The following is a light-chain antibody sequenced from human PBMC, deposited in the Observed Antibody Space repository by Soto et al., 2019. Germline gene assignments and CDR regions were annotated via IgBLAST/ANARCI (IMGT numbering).Light chain of an antibody. V-gene: IGKV3-15*01. Sequence: EIVMTQSPATLSVSPGEGVTLSCRASQSVSSDLAWYQQKPGQSPRLLMYGASTRATDIPARFSGGGSGTEISLTISSLQSEDVAIYYCQQYPDWPPITFGPGTKVDIK. CDR3: QQYPDWPPIT. CDR1: QSVSSD. J-gene: IGKJ3*01. CDR2: GAS.